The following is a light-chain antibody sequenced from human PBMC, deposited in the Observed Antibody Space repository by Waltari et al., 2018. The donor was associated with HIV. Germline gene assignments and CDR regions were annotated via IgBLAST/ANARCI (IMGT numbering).Light chain of an antibody. V-gene: IGKV3D-15*01. Sequence: DIVMTQSPATLSVSPGETATLSCRASQKIRGNLAWYQQRHGQSPRLIIYAASSREPGIPARFSGRGSGTEFTLTITHLESDDSAFYYCQQYLDLPPWTFGQGTKVEI. CDR1: QKIRGN. CDR3: QQYLDLPPWT. J-gene: IGKJ1*01. CDR2: AAS.